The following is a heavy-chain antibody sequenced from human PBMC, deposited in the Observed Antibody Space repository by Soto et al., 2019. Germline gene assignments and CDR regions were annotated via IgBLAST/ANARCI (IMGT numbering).Heavy chain of an antibody. D-gene: IGHD3-3*01. CDR3: ARLVRPYDAHYWYFDL. CDR1: GGSISSGGYY. V-gene: IGHV4-31*03. Sequence: QVQLQEAGPGLVKPSQNLSLTCTVSGGSISSGGYYWSWIRQHPGEGLEWIGYIYYSGSTYYNPSLKSRVTIAVDTSKNQFSLKLSSVTAADTAVYYCARLVRPYDAHYWYFDLWGRGTLVTVSS. J-gene: IGHJ2*01. CDR2: IYYSGST.